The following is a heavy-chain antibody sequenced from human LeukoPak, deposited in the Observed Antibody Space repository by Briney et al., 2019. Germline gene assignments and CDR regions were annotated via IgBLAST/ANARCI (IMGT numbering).Heavy chain of an antibody. D-gene: IGHD2-21*02. CDR1: GGSISTRNYY. Sequence: PSETLSLTCTVSGGSISTRNYYWGWIRQSPGKGLEWIGSIYYSGNTYYNPSLKSRLTISVDTSKNRFSLNLSSVTAADTAIYYCATVDNTAPRDGGMDVWGQGTTVIVSS. V-gene: IGHV4-39*01. CDR2: IYYSGNT. J-gene: IGHJ6*02. CDR3: ATVDNTAPRDGGMDV.